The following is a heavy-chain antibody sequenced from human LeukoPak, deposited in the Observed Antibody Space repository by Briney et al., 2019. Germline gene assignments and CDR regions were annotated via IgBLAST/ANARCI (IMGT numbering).Heavy chain of an antibody. Sequence: SETLSLTCTVSGGSISSYYWSWIRQPPGKGLEWIGYIYYSGSTNYNPSLKSRVTISVDTSKNQFSLKLTSVTAADTAVYYCARGICIGGSCYSDPSDYRGQGTLVTVSS. CDR2: IYYSGST. D-gene: IGHD2-15*01. V-gene: IGHV4-59*01. CDR3: ARGICIGGSCYSDPSDY. CDR1: GGSISSYY. J-gene: IGHJ4*02.